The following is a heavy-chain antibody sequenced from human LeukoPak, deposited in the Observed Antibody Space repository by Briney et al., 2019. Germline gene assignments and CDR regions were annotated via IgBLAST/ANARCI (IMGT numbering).Heavy chain of an antibody. V-gene: IGHV4-59*01. D-gene: IGHD5-18*01. CDR3: AREPATGYSYGE. Sequence: SETLSLTCTDSGGSISSYYWSWIRQPPGKGLEWIGYIYYSGSTNYNPSLKSRVTISVDTSKNQFSLKLSSVTAADTAVYYCAREPATGYSYGEWGQGTLVTVSS. J-gene: IGHJ4*02. CDR2: IYYSGST. CDR1: GGSISSYY.